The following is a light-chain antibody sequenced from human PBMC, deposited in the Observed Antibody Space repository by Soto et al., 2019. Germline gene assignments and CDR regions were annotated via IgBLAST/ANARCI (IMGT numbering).Light chain of an antibody. J-gene: IGKJ1*01. Sequence: DIQMTQTPSTLSASVGDRVTINCRASQNVNDYLAWYQQKPGNSPKVLIYDASTLESGVPSRFSGSGSGTEFTLTISSLQADDFATYYCQQYSSHRTFGQGTKVDIK. CDR1: QNVNDY. CDR3: QQYSSHRT. CDR2: DAS. V-gene: IGKV1-5*01.